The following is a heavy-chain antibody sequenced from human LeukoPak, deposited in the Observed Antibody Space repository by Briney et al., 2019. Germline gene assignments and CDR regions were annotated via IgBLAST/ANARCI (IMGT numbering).Heavy chain of an antibody. CDR3: ARQWRASFDY. CDR2: IYPHDSDT. V-gene: IGHV5-51*01. D-gene: IGHD5-12*01. CDR1: GYSFPSYW. J-gene: IGHJ4*02. Sequence: GESLKISCKVSGYSFPSYWIGWVRQMPGKGLEWMGIIYPHDSDTRYSPSSQGQVTISADKSISTAYLQWSSLKASDIAIYYCARQWRASFDYWGQGTLVTVSS.